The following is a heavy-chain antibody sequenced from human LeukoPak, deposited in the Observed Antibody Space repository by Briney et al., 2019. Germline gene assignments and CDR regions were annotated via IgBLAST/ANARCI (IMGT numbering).Heavy chain of an antibody. J-gene: IGHJ6*02. CDR1: GGSISSYY. Sequence: PSETLSLTCTVSGGSISSYYWSWIRQPPGKGLEWIGYTHYSGSTSYNPSLKSRVTISVDTSKNQFSLKLSSVTAADTAVYYCARDGGGRGPAYYYGMDVWGQGTTVTVSS. CDR2: THYSGST. CDR3: ARDGGGRGPAYYYGMDV. V-gene: IGHV4-59*12. D-gene: IGHD3-16*01.